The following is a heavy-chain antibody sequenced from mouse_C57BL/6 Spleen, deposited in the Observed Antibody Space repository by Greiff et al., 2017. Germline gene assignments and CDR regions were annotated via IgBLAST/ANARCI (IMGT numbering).Heavy chain of an antibody. Sequence: QVQLQQSGPELVKPGASVKISCKASGYAFSSSWMNWVKQRPGKGLEWIGRIYPGDGDTNYNGKCKGKATLTADKSSSTAYMQLSSLTSEDSAVYFCARGGYGNYEDFGDWGQGTTLTVSS. CDR1: GYAFSSSW. J-gene: IGHJ2*01. CDR2: IYPGDGDT. D-gene: IGHD2-1*01. CDR3: ARGGYGNYEDFGD. V-gene: IGHV1-82*01.